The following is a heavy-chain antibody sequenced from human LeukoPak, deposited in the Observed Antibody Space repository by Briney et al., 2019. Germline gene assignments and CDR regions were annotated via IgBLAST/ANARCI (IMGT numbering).Heavy chain of an antibody. Sequence: TLSLTCAVSGDIXCSNSAGWNWGRQSRTRGLEWLVRTYYTSKCYNYYALSVKSRITINPDTSKHQFSLQLNSVTPEDTAVYYCARDLGAVAGTLDYWGQGTLVTVSS. D-gene: IGHD6-19*01. J-gene: IGHJ4*02. CDR2: TYYTSKCYN. CDR3: ARDLGAVAGTLDY. CDR1: GDIXCSNSAG. V-gene: IGHV6-1*01.